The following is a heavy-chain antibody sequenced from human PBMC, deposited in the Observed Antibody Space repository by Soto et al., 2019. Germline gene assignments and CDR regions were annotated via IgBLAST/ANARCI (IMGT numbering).Heavy chain of an antibody. V-gene: IGHV3-48*01. D-gene: IGHD4-17*01. CDR2: ISSSSSTI. Sequence: GGSLRLSCAASGFTFSSYSMNWVRQAPGKGLEWVSYISSSSSTIYYADSVKGRFTISRDNAKNSLYLQMNSLRAEDTAVYYCARDPGAEGHHYGDYGRPNNWFDPWGQGTLVTVSS. J-gene: IGHJ5*02. CDR1: GFTFSSYS. CDR3: ARDPGAEGHHYGDYGRPNNWFDP.